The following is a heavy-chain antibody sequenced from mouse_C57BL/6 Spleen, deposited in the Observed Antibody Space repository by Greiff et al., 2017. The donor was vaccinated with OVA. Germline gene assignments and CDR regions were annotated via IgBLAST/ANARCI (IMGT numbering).Heavy chain of an antibody. CDR1: GYAFSSYW. CDR2: IYPGDGDT. D-gene: IGHD1-1*01. CDR3: ARWTVVAVHWYFEV. V-gene: IGHV1-80*01. J-gene: IGHJ1*03. Sequence: QVQLQQSGAELVKPGASVKISCKASGYAFSSYWMNWVKQRPGKGLEWIGQIYPGDGDTNYNGKFKGKATLTADKSSGTAYMQLSSLTSEDSAVYFWARWTVVAVHWYFEVWGTGTTVTVAS.